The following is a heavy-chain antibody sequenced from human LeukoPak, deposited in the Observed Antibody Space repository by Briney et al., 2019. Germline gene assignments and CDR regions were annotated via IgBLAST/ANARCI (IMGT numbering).Heavy chain of an antibody. Sequence: GGSLRLSCAASGFTFSDYYMSWNRQAPGKGLEWVSYISSSGSTIYYADSVKGRFTISRDNAKNSLCLQMNSLRAEGTAVYYCAREGVATINFDYWGQGTLVTVSS. V-gene: IGHV3-11*01. CDR2: ISSSGSTI. CDR3: AREGVATINFDY. CDR1: GFTFSDYY. D-gene: IGHD5-24*01. J-gene: IGHJ4*02.